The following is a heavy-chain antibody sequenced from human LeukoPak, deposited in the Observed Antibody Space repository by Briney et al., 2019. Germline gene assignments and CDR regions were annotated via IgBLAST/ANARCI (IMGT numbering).Heavy chain of an antibody. V-gene: IGHV4-30-4*07. CDR2: TYYSGST. J-gene: IGHJ3*02. D-gene: IGHD4-23*01. Sequence: PSETLSLTCVVSGGSIRSGGYSWNWIRQSPGKGLEWIGYTYYSGSTYYNPSLKSRLTISIDTSKNQFSLKVRSVTAADTAVYYCARDLNYGGNSGVFDIWGQGTMATVSS. CDR1: GGSIRSGGYS. CDR3: ARDLNYGGNSGVFDI.